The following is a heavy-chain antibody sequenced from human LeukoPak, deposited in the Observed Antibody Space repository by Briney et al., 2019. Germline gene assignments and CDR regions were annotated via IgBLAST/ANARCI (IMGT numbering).Heavy chain of an antibody. D-gene: IGHD4/OR15-4a*01. CDR3: AREYGGDAFDI. V-gene: IGHV4-34*01. J-gene: IGHJ3*02. CDR1: GGSFSAYY. CDR2: INHSGST. Sequence: SETLSLTCAVYGGSFSAYYWTWIRQPPGKGLEWIGEINHSGSTNYNPSLKSRVTISVDTSKNQFSLKLSSVTAADTAVYYCAREYGGDAFDIWGQGTMVTVSS.